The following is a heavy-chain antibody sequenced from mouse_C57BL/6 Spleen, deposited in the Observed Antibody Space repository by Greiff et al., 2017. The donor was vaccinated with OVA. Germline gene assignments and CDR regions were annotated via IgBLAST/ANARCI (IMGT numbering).Heavy chain of an antibody. J-gene: IGHJ1*03. CDR3: VRDEGVYYGSSYVWYFDV. Sequence: EVHVVESGGGLVQPKGSLKLSCAASGFTFNTYAMHWVRQAPGKGLEWVARIRSKSSNYATYYADSVKDRFTISRDDSQSMLYLQMNNLKTEDTAMYYCVRDEGVYYGSSYVWYFDVWGTGTTVTVSS. D-gene: IGHD1-1*01. CDR1: GFTFNTYA. CDR2: IRSKSSNYAT. V-gene: IGHV10-3*01.